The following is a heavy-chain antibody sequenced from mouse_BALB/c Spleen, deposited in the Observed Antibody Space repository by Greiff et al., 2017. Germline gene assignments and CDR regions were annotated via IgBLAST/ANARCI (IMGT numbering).Heavy chain of an antibody. J-gene: IGHJ4*01. Sequence: EVQLVESGPGLVKPSQSLSLTCTVTGYSITSDYAWNWIRQFPGNQLEWMGYISYSGSTSYNPSLKSRISITRDTSKNQFFLQLNSVTTEDTATYYCARGRWPYYYAMDYWGQGTSVTVSS. D-gene: IGHD1-1*02. CDR1: GYSITSDYA. CDR2: ISYSGST. V-gene: IGHV3-2*02. CDR3: ARGRWPYYYAMDY.